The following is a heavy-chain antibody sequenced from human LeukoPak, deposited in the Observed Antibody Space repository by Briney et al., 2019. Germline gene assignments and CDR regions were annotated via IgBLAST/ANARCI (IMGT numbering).Heavy chain of an antibody. CDR3: AGGRDGYNPGGY. CDR1: GGSFSAYY. J-gene: IGHJ4*02. CDR2: IDHSGST. D-gene: IGHD5-24*01. V-gene: IGHV4-34*01. Sequence: SETLSLTCAVYGGSFSAYYWSWIRQPPGKGLEWIGEIDHSGSTNYNPSLKSRVTIFIDTFKNQFSLKLSSVTAADTAVYYCAGGRDGYNPGGYWGQGTLVTVSS.